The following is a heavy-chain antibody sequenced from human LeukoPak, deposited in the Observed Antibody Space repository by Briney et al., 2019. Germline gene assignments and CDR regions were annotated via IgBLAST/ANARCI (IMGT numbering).Heavy chain of an antibody. CDR3: ARVSGSYRHFDY. Sequence: GASVKVSCKASGYTFTGYYMHWVRQAPGQGLEWMGIINPSGGSTSYAQKFQGRVTMTRDMSTSTVYMELSSLRSEDTAVYYCARVSGSYRHFDYWGQGTLVTVSS. CDR1: GYTFTGYY. V-gene: IGHV1-46*01. D-gene: IGHD1-26*01. J-gene: IGHJ4*02. CDR2: INPSGGST.